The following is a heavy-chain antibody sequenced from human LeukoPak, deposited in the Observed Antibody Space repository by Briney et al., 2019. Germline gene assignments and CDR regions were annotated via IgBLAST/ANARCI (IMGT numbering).Heavy chain of an antibody. D-gene: IGHD3-3*01. CDR3: AKEVLRFLEWLAGYDY. CDR1: GFTFSSYS. V-gene: IGHV3-23*01. J-gene: IGHJ4*02. Sequence: GGSLRLSCAASGFTFSSYSMNWVRQAPGKGLEWVSAISGSGGSTYYADSVKGRFTISRDNSKNTLYLQMNSLRAEDTAVYYCAKEVLRFLEWLAGYDYWGQGTLVTVSS. CDR2: ISGSGGST.